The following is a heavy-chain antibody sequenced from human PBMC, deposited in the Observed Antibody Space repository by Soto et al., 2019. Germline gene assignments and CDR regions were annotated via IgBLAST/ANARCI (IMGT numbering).Heavy chain of an antibody. CDR3: AKGGFWVHYGMDD. D-gene: IGHD2-15*01. CDR1: GSTFSAFC. V-gene: IGHV3-23*01. Sequence: EVQLLESGGALAQPGGSLRLSCAASGSTFSAFCMNWVRQAPGKGLEWVSAISRNGDITYYADSVKGRFTISRDNSKNTLYLEMNSLTGEDTAVYYCAKGGFWVHYGMDDWGQGTTVIVSS. CDR2: ISRNGDIT. J-gene: IGHJ6*02.